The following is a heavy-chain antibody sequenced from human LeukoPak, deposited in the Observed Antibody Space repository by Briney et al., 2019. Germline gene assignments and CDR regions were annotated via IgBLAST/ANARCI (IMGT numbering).Heavy chain of an antibody. J-gene: IGHJ4*02. V-gene: IGHV1-18*01. Sequence: ASVKVSCKASGGTFTSYGISWVRQAPGQGLEWMGWISAYNGNTNYAQKLQGRVTMTTDTFTSTAYMELRSLRSDDTAVYYCARGAYYYDSSGPGHYFDYWGQGTLVTVSS. D-gene: IGHD3-22*01. CDR2: ISAYNGNT. CDR3: ARGAYYYDSSGPGHYFDY. CDR1: GGTFTSYG.